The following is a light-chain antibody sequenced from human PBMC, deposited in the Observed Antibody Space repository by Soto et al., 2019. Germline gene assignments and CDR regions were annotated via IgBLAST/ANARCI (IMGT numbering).Light chain of an antibody. J-gene: IGKJ2*01. CDR2: TAS. Sequence: EIVLTQSPGTLSLSPGERATLSCRASQSVSSSSLAWYQQRPGQAPRLLIFTASSRATGTPDRFSGSGSGTDFTLTIASLQPEDFPTYYCQQSDSTPYTFGQGTKVEI. CDR1: QSVSSSS. CDR3: QQSDSTPYT. V-gene: IGKV3-20*01.